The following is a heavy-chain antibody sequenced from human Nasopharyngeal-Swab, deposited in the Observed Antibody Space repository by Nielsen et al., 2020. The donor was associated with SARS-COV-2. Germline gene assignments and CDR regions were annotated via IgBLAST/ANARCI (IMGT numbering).Heavy chain of an antibody. CDR2: IDWDDDK. CDR3: ARSRIAAAGTPFDY. CDR1: VFSLSTRGMC. J-gene: IGHJ4*02. V-gene: IGHV2-70*01. Sequence: SGPTLVKPTQTLSLPCTFSVFSLSTRGMCVSWIRQPPGKALEWLALIDWDDDKYYSTSLKTRLTISKDTSNNQVVLTMTNMDPVDTATYYCARSRIAAAGTPFDYWGQGTLVTVSS. D-gene: IGHD6-13*01.